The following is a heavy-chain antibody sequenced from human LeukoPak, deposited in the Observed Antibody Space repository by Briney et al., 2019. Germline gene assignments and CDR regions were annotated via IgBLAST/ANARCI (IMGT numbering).Heavy chain of an antibody. D-gene: IGHD5-24*01. Sequence: SDTLSLTCAVYGESFSGYYWTWVRQTPGKGLEWIGEINHSGSTNYNPSLKSRVTISVDTSKNQFSLKLSSVTAADTAVYYCARGRDAYTFNYWGQGTLVTVSS. CDR3: ARGRDAYTFNY. J-gene: IGHJ4*02. CDR1: GESFSGYY. CDR2: INHSGST. V-gene: IGHV4-34*01.